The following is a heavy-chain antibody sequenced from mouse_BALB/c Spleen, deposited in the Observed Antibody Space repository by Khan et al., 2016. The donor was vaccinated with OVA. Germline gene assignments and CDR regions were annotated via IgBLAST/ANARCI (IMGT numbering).Heavy chain of an antibody. CDR3: AREIYYDYAYYYAIDY. Sequence: QVQLKESGPGLVAPSQSLSITCTVSGFSLTGYGVNWVRQPPGKGLEWLGMIWGDGSTDYNSALKSRLSISKENSKSQVILKMNSLHTDDTARYXGAREIYYDYAYYYAIDYWGQGTSVTVSS. J-gene: IGHJ4*01. CDR1: GFSLTGYG. D-gene: IGHD2-4*01. CDR2: IWGDGST. V-gene: IGHV2-6-7*01.